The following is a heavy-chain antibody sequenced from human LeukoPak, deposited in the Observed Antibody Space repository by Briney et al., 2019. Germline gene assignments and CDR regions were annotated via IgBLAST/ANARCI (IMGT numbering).Heavy chain of an antibody. D-gene: IGHD4-17*01. Sequence: PSETLSLTCTVSGGPISSNDYYWGWIRQPPGKGLEWIGNIFYSGSTYYNPSLKSRVTISVDSSKSQFSLKLSSVTAADTAVYYCASTTTYYGDYMLDLWGRGTLVTVSS. V-gene: IGHV4-39*07. J-gene: IGHJ2*01. CDR2: IFYSGST. CDR3: ASTTTYYGDYMLDL. CDR1: GGPISSNDYY.